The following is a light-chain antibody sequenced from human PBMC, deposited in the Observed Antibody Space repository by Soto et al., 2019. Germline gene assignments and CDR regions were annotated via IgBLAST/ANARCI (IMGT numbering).Light chain of an antibody. CDR3: QQYGSSPRT. V-gene: IGKV3-20*01. CDR1: QSVRSSY. Sequence: EIVLTQSPGTLSLSPGERATLSCRASQSVRSSYLAWYQQRPGQAPRLLIYGTSTRATGIPDRLSGSGSGADFTLTISRLEPEDFAVYYCQQYGSSPRTFGQGTKVETK. J-gene: IGKJ1*01. CDR2: GTS.